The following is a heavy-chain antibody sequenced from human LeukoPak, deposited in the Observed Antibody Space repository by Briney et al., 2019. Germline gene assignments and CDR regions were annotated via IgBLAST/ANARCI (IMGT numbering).Heavy chain of an antibody. CDR1: GYTFTGYY. D-gene: IGHD3-3*01. Sequence: GASVKVSCKASGYTFTGYYMHWVRQAPGQGLEWMGWISAYNGNTNYAQKLQGRVTMTTDTSTSTAYMELRSLRSDDTAVYYCARGRITIFGVANDYWGQGTLVTVSS. J-gene: IGHJ4*02. CDR3: ARGRITIFGVANDY. CDR2: ISAYNGNT. V-gene: IGHV1-18*04.